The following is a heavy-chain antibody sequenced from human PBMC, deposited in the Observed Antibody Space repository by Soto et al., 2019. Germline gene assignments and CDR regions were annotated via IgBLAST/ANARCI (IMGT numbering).Heavy chain of an antibody. CDR2: INHSGST. Sequence: QVQLQQRGAGLLQPSETLSLTCAVYGGSFSGYYWSWIRQPPGKGLEWIGEINHSGSTNYNPSLKSRVSISVDTSKNQFSLKLSSVTAADTAVYYCARDDILSGFDYWGQGTLVTVSS. J-gene: IGHJ4*02. CDR3: ARDDILSGFDY. D-gene: IGHD3-9*01. CDR1: GGSFSGYY. V-gene: IGHV4-34*01.